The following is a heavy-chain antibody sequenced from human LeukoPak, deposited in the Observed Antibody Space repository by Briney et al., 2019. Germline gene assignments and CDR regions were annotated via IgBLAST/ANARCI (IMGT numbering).Heavy chain of an antibody. CDR1: GFTFSSYG. CDR2: ISFDGSNK. Sequence: PGGSLRLSCAASGFTFSSYGMHWVRQAPGKGLEWVAVISFDGSNKYYADSVKGRFTISRDNSKNRLYLQMNSLRAEDTAVYYCAKDHYDTGGTYSFDPWGQGTLVIVSS. J-gene: IGHJ5*02. CDR3: AKDHYDTGGTYSFDP. V-gene: IGHV3-30*18. D-gene: IGHD2-8*02.